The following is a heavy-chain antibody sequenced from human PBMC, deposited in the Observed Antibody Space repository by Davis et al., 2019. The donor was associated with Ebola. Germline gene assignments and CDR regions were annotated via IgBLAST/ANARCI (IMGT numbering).Heavy chain of an antibody. V-gene: IGHV1-3*01. J-gene: IGHJ5*02. CDR1: GYTFTSYA. Sequence: ASVKVSCKASGYTFTSYAMHWVRQAPGQRLEWMGWINAGNGNTKYSQKFQGRVTITRDTSASTAYMELSSPRSEDTAVYYCARDSSGWNWFDPWGQGTLVTVSS. D-gene: IGHD6-19*01. CDR3: ARDSSGWNWFDP. CDR2: INAGNGNT.